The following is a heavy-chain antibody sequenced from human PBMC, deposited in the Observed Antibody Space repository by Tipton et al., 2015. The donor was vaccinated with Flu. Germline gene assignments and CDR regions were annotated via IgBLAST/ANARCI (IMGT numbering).Heavy chain of an antibody. Sequence: QLVQSGGGLIQPGGSLRLSCAASGFTVSSNYMSWVRQAPGKGLAWVSVIYSGGSTYYADSVKGRFTISRDNSKNTLYLQMNSLRAEDTAVYYWARVEAYSRCLGYWGQGTLVTVSS. CDR1: GFTVSSNY. J-gene: IGHJ4*02. V-gene: IGHV3-53*01. CDR3: ARVEAYSRCLGY. D-gene: IGHD5-18*01. CDR2: IYSGGST.